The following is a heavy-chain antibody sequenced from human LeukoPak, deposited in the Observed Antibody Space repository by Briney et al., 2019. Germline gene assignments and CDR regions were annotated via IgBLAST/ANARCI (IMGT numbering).Heavy chain of an antibody. CDR1: GFTFSSYG. D-gene: IGHD1-26*01. CDR3: AKAYHQWELPEDY. Sequence: PGGSLRLSCAASGFTFSSYGMHWVRQAPGKGLEWVAVISYDGSNKHYADSVKGRFTISRDNSKNTLYLQMNSPRAEDTAVYYCAKAYHQWELPEDYWGQGTLVTVSS. J-gene: IGHJ4*02. CDR2: ISYDGSNK. V-gene: IGHV3-30*18.